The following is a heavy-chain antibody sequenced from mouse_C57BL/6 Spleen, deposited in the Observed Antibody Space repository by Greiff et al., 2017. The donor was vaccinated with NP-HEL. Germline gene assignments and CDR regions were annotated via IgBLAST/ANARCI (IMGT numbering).Heavy chain of an antibody. J-gene: IGHJ3*01. D-gene: IGHD2-5*01. CDR2: IDPSDSYT. Sequence: QVQLQQPGAELVRPGTSVKLSCKASGYTFTSYWMHWVKQRPGQGLEWIGVIDPSDSYTNYNQKIKGKATLTVDTSSSTAYMQLSSLTSEDSAVYYCARGGGYSNYKAWFAYWGQGTLVTVAA. V-gene: IGHV1-59*01. CDR3: ARGGGYSNYKAWFAY. CDR1: GYTFTSYW.